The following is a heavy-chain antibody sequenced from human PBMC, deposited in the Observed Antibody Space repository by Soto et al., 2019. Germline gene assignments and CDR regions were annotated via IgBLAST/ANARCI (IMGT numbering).Heavy chain of an antibody. J-gene: IGHJ4*02. CDR1: GFTFSSYG. CDR3: AKGRERYSSGWYPTFDY. D-gene: IGHD6-19*01. CDR2: ISYDGSNK. V-gene: IGHV3-30*18. Sequence: QVQLVESGGGVVQRGRSLRLSCAASGFTFSSYGMHWVRQAPGKGLEWVAVISYDGSNKYYADSVKGRFTISRDNSKNTLYLQMNSLRAEDTAVYYCAKGRERYSSGWYPTFDYWGQGTLVTVSS.